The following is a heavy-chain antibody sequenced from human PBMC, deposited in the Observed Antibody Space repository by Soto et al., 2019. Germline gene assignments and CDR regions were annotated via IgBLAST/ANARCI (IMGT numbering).Heavy chain of an antibody. Sequence: SDTLSLTCTLSGGSISTYYWNWVRHPPGKGLDLIGFIYYSDSTNYNPTLKSRVTISVDTSKNQFSLKLSSVTAADTAVYYCARGGEGDIVATIYFDYWGQGTLVTVSS. CDR2: IYYSDST. D-gene: IGHD5-12*01. CDR3: ARGGEGDIVATIYFDY. J-gene: IGHJ4*02. V-gene: IGHV4-59*08. CDR1: GGSISTYY.